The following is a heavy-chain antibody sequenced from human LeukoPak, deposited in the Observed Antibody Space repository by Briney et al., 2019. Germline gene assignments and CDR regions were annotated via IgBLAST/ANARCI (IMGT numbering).Heavy chain of an antibody. D-gene: IGHD2-2*03. CDR1: VFTLSSNY. V-gene: IGHV3-53*05. CDR2: IYSGGST. J-gene: IGHJ5*02. Sequence: GGCVSLSCAACVFTLSSNYMSWVRQAPGRGLEGVSVIYSGGSTYYAHSVPGRFTISRDNSKNTVYLQTNSLRAEDTAVYYCARDMDSWGQGTLVTVSS. CDR3: ARDMDS.